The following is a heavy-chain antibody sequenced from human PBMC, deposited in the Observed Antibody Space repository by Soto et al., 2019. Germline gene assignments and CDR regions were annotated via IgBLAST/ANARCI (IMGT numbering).Heavy chain of an antibody. D-gene: IGHD5-12*01. J-gene: IGHJ6*02. CDR1: GYTFTSYD. CDR2: MNPNSGNT. CDR3: ARGTSGYVTYYYYGMDV. V-gene: IGHV1-8*01. Sequence: ASVKVSCKXSGYTFTSYDINWGRQATGQGLEWMGWMNPNSGNTGYAQKFQGRVTMTRNTPISTAYMELSSLRSEDTAVYYCARGTSGYVTYYYYGMDVWGQGTTVTVSS.